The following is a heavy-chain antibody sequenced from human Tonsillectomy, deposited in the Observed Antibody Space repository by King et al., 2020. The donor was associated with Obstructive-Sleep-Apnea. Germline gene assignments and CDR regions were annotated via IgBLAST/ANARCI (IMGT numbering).Heavy chain of an antibody. V-gene: IGHV4-4*07. D-gene: IGHD1-26*01. CDR2: MAISGDT. CDR1: GASISSYY. Sequence: QMQLQESGPRLAKPSETLSLTCTVSGASISSYYLSWIRQPAGKGLEWVGRMAISGDTAYNPSLKSRVTMSIDKSKNQFSLKLSSVTAADTAVYYCATVEVGADRAFDFWGQGTVVTVSP. J-gene: IGHJ3*01. CDR3: ATVEVGADRAFDF.